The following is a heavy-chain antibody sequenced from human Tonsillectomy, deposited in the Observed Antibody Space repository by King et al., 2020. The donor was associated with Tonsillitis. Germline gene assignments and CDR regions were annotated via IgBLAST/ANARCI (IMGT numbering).Heavy chain of an antibody. CDR2: IYYSGST. D-gene: IGHD5-18*01. CDR3: ARLWGGYSYGWGWFDP. CDR1: GGSISSSSYY. J-gene: IGHJ5*02. Sequence: QLQESGPGLVKPSETLSLTCTVSGGSISSSSYYWGWIRQPPGKGLGWIGSIYYSGSTYYNPSLKSRVTISVDTSKNQFSLKLSSVTAADTAVYYCARLWGGYSYGWGWFDPWGQGTLVTVSS. V-gene: IGHV4-39*01.